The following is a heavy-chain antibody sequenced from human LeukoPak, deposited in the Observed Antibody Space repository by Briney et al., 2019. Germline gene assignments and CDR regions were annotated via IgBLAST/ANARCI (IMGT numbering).Heavy chain of an antibody. D-gene: IGHD3-3*01. J-gene: IGHJ4*02. CDR2: ISYSGST. V-gene: IGHV4-30-4*01. CDR1: GGSISSGDYY. CDR3: ARVPGYDFWSGTQARNPEFDY. Sequence: SETLSLTCTVSGGSISSGDYYWSWIRQPPGKGLGWIGYISYSGSTYYNPSLKSRVTISIDTSKNQFSLNLSSVTAADTAVYYCARVPGYDFWSGTQARNPEFDYWGQGTLVTVSS.